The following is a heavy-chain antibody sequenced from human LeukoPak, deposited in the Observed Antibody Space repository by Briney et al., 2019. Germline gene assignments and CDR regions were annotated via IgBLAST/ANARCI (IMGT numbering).Heavy chain of an antibody. CDR3: ARGDRYNYWDH. Sequence: GGSLRLSCAASVFTVSSNYMSWVRQAPGQGLEWVSVFYSGGRTYYADSVKGRFTISRDNSKNTLYLQMNSLRAEDTAVYYCARGDRYNYWDHWGQGTLVTVSS. J-gene: IGHJ4*02. D-gene: IGHD5-24*01. V-gene: IGHV3-53*01. CDR2: FYSGGRT. CDR1: VFTVSSNY.